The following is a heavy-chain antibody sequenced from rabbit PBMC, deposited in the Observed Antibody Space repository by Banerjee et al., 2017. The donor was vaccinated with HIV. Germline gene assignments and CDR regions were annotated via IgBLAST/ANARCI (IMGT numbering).Heavy chain of an antibody. CDR3: ARDLAAVTGWNFNL. CDR2: INTISGDT. J-gene: IGHJ4*01. D-gene: IGHD7-1*01. V-gene: IGHV1S45*01. Sequence: SGLDFSRRYWICWVRQAPGKGLEWIACINTISGDTVYATWAKGRFTISKASWTTVTLQMTSLTAADTATYFCARDLAAVTGWNFNLWGPGTLVTVS. CDR1: GLDFSRRYW.